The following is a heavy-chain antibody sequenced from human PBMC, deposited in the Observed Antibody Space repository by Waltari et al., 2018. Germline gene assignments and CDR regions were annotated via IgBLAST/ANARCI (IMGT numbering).Heavy chain of an antibody. CDR3: AKRVAGQLVRGVEHYLDH. CDR2: ISESGDKT. V-gene: IGHV3-23*01. D-gene: IGHD3-10*01. Sequence: LGWVSTISESGDKTYYADSVKGRCAISRDNSMNTLYLQMNSLRAEDTAVYYCAKRVAGQLVRGVEHYLDHWGQGTLVTVSS. J-gene: IGHJ4*02.